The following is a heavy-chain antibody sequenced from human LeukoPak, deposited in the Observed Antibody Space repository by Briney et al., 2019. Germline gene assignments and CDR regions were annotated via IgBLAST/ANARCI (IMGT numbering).Heavy chain of an antibody. J-gene: IGHJ4*02. CDR1: GYTFTSYG. V-gene: IGHV1-18*01. Sequence: ASVKVSCKASGYTFTSYGISWVRQAPGQGLEWMGWISAYNGNTNYAQKLQGRVTMTTDTSTSTAYMELRSLRSDDTAVYYCARSSSSWYDPGYFDYWGQGTLVTVSS. D-gene: IGHD6-13*01. CDR3: ARSSSSWYDPGYFDY. CDR2: ISAYNGNT.